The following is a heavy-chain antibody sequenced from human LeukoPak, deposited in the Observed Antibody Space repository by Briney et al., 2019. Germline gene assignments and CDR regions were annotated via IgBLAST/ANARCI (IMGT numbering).Heavy chain of an antibody. J-gene: IGHJ4*02. D-gene: IGHD4-17*01. CDR2: INHSGST. Sequence: PSETLSLTCAVYGGSFSGYYWSWIRQPPGKGLEWIGEINHSGSTNYNPSLKSRVTISVDTSKNQLSLKLSSVTAADTAVYYCARANIGDDYGDYGVDYWGQGTMVTVSS. V-gene: IGHV4-34*01. CDR3: ARANIGDDYGDYGVDY. CDR1: GGSFSGYY.